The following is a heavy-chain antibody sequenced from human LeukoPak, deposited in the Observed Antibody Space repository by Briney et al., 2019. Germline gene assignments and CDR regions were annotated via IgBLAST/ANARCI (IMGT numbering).Heavy chain of an antibody. V-gene: IGHV3-23*01. Sequence: GGFLRLSCAASGFTFSSYAMSWVRQAPGKGLEWVSAISGSGGSTYYADSVKGRFTISRDNSKSTLYLQMNSLRGEDTAVYYCAKGELAVAGIVYWGQGTLVTVSS. J-gene: IGHJ4*02. CDR2: ISGSGGST. CDR3: AKGELAVAGIVY. CDR1: GFTFSSYA. D-gene: IGHD6-19*01.